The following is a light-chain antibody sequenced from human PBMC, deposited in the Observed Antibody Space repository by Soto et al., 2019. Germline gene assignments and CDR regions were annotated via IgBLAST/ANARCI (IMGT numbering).Light chain of an antibody. CDR2: DAS. CDR3: QQYDNRPLT. J-gene: IGKJ4*01. Sequence: DIQMTQSPSTLSGSVGDRVTITCRASQTISSWLAWYQQKPGKAPKLLIYDASNLETGVPSRFSGSGSGTHFIFTISSLQPEDIATYYCQQYDNRPLTFRGGTKVDIK. CDR1: QTISSW. V-gene: IGKV1-33*01.